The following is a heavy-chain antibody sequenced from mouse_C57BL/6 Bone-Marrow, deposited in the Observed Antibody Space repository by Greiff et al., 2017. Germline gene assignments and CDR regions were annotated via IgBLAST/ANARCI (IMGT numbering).Heavy chain of an antibody. J-gene: IGHJ3*01. CDR2: IDPNSGGT. D-gene: IGHD2-4*01. V-gene: IGHV1-72*01. CDR1: GYTFTSYW. CDR3: ARGGDYDAWFAY. Sequence: QVQLQQPGAELVKPGASVKLSCKASGYTFTSYWMHWVKQRPGRGLERIGRIDPNSGGTKYNEKFKSKATLTVDKPSSTAYMQLSSLTSEDSAVYYCARGGDYDAWFAYWGQGTLVTVSA.